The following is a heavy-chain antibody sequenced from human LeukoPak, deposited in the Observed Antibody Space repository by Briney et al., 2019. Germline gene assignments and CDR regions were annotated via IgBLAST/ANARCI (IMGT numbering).Heavy chain of an antibody. CDR1: GFTFSGYA. J-gene: IGHJ4*02. V-gene: IGHV3-48*03. Sequence: GGSLRLSCAASGFTFSGYAMNWVRQAPGKGLEWFSHISSTGGTIYYADSVKGRLTVSRDNAKNSLYLQMNSLRAEDTAVYYCAKSDPYGDSLIEIWGQGALVTVSS. CDR3: AKSDPYGDSLIEI. D-gene: IGHD4-17*01. CDR2: ISSTGGTI.